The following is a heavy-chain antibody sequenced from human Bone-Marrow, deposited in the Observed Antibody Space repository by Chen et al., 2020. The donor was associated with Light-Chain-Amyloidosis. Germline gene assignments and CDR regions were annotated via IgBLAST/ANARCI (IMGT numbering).Heavy chain of an antibody. V-gene: IGHV3-23*01. CDR2: ISGSGGSK. J-gene: IGHJ4*02. CDR1: GFTFSSYA. CDR3: AKGQITIFGVVIEGYYFDY. Sequence: EVQLLESGGGLVQPGGSLRLSCAASGFTFSSYAMSWVRQAPGKGLEWVSAISGSGGSKYYADSVKGRFTISRDNSKNTLYLQMNSLRAEDTAVYYCAKGQITIFGVVIEGYYFDYWGQGTLVTVSS. D-gene: IGHD3-3*01.